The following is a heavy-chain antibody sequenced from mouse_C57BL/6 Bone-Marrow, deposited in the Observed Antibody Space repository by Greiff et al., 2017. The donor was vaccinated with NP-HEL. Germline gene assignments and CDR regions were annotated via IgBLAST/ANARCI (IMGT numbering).Heavy chain of an antibody. CDR2: IWTGGGT. J-gene: IGHJ1*03. D-gene: IGHD1-1*01. V-gene: IGHV2-9-1*01. CDR1: GFSLTSYA. Sequence: VKLMESGPGLVAPSQSLSITCTVSGFSLTSYAISWVRQPPGKGLEWLGVIWTGGGTNYNSALKSRLSLSKDNSKSQVSLKMNSLQTDDTDRYDCARNALFITTVVAPYWYFDVWGTGTTVTVSS. CDR3: ARNALFITTVVAPYWYFDV.